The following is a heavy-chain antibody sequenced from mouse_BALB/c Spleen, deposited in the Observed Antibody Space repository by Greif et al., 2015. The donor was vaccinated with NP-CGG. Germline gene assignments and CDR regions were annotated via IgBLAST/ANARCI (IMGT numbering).Heavy chain of an antibody. V-gene: IGHV14-3*02. CDR3: ARWDRYFDV. CDR2: IDPANGNT. CDR1: GFNIKDTY. D-gene: IGHD4-1*01. J-gene: IGHJ1*01. Sequence: EVQLQQSGAELVKPGASVKLSCTASGFNIKDTYMHWVKQRPEQGLEWTGRIDPANGNTKYDPKFQGKATITADTSSNTAYLQLSSLTSEDTAVYYCARWDRYFDVWGAGTTVTVSS.